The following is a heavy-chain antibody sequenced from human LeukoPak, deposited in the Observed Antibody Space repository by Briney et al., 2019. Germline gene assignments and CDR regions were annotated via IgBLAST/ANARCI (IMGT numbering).Heavy chain of an antibody. V-gene: IGHV3-21*04. CDR1: GFTFSSYE. Sequence: GGSLRLSCAASGFTFSSYEMNWVRQAPGKGLEWVSSISSSSSYIYYADSVKGRFTISRDNAKNSLYLQMNSLRAEDTAVYYCARYIYRYDSSGYQYYFDYWGQGTLVTVSS. CDR2: ISSSSSYI. D-gene: IGHD3-22*01. J-gene: IGHJ4*02. CDR3: ARYIYRYDSSGYQYYFDY.